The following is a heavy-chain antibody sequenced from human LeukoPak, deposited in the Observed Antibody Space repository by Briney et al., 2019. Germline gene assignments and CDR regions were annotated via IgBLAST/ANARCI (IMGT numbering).Heavy chain of an antibody. CDR3: ARGIRYFDWLPLDY. Sequence: GGSLRLSCAASGFTFDDYGMSWVRQAPGKGLEWVSGINWNGGSTGYADSVKGRFTISRDDAKNSLYLQMNSLRAEDTALYHCARGIRYFDWLPLDYWGQGTLVTVSS. D-gene: IGHD3-9*01. CDR2: INWNGGST. V-gene: IGHV3-20*01. CDR1: GFTFDDYG. J-gene: IGHJ4*02.